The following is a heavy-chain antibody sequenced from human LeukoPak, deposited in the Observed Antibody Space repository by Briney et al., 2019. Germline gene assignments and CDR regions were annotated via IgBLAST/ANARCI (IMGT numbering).Heavy chain of an antibody. J-gene: IGHJ3*02. D-gene: IGHD3-22*01. CDR1: GYTFTGYY. CDR2: INPNSGGT. Sequence: ASVKVSCKASGYTFTGYYMHWVRQAPGQGLEWMGWINPNSGGTNYAQKFQGRVTMTRDTTIRTAYMELSRLRSDETAVYYCARGAYYYDSSGYLLGRAFDIWGQGTMVTVSS. V-gene: IGHV1-2*02. CDR3: ARGAYYYDSSGYLLGRAFDI.